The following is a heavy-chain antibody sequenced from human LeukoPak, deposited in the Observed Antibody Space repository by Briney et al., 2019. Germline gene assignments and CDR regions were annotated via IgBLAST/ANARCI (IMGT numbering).Heavy chain of an antibody. D-gene: IGHD4-17*01. Sequence: GASVKVSCKASGGTFSSYAISWVRQAPGQGLEWMGRIIPIFGTANYAQKFQGRVTITTDESTSTAYMELSSLRSGDTAVYYCARGDYGGYGAFDIWGQGTMVTVSS. J-gene: IGHJ3*02. CDR2: IIPIFGTA. CDR3: ARGDYGGYGAFDI. V-gene: IGHV1-69*05. CDR1: GGTFSSYA.